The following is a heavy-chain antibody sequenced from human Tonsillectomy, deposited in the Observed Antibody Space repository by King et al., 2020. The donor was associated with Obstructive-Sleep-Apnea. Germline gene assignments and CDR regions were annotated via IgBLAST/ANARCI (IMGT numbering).Heavy chain of an antibody. D-gene: IGHD2/OR15-2a*01. CDR2: ISGSGGGA. V-gene: IGHV3-23*04. CDR3: AKDHTLLSGYGMDV. J-gene: IGHJ6*02. Sequence: VQLVQSGGGLVQPGGSLRLSCAASRFTFSSYAMSWVRQAPGKGLEWVSGISGSGGGAYYTDPVKGRFTISRDNSKSTLYLQMNSLRAEDTGVYYCAKDHTLLSGYGMDVWGQGTTVTVSS. CDR1: RFTFSSYA.